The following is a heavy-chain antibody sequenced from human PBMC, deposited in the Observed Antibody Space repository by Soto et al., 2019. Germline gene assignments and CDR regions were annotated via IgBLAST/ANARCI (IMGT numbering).Heavy chain of an antibody. V-gene: IGHV1-18*01. J-gene: IGHJ4*02. CDR2: ISAHNRNT. CDR1: GYTFTSYV. CDR3: ARVAPPGDY. Sequence: QVQLVQSGAEVKKLGASVRVSGKASGYTFTSYVISWVRQAPGQGLEWMGGISAHNRNTNYAQELQGRVTMTTDTSTSTAYMELRSLRSDDTAVYYCARVAPPGDYWGQGTLVTVSS.